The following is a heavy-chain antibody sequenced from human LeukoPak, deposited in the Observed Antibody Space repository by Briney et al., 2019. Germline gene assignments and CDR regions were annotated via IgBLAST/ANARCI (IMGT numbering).Heavy chain of an antibody. D-gene: IGHD3-10*01. CDR1: GFTFTNYA. CDR2: IGASGADT. Sequence: SGGSLRLSCAASGFTFTNYAMTWVRQAPGKGLEWVSVIGASGADTYYSDSVKGRFTVSRDNSQNTLFLHMSSLRAEDTAVYYCATSYYPLNYFDYWGQGTLVTVSS. V-gene: IGHV3-23*01. CDR3: ATSYYPLNYFDY. J-gene: IGHJ4*02.